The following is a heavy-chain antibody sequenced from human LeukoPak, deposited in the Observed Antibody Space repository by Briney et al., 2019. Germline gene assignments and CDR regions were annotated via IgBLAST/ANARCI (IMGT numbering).Heavy chain of an antibody. V-gene: IGHV4-59*08. J-gene: IGHJ3*02. CDR2: IYYRGST. CDR3: ARPITWTGAFAI. D-gene: IGHD1-1*01. CDR1: GGSISSYY. Sequence: PETLSDTCTVSGGSISSYYWSWIRQPPGKGLEWIGYIYYRGSTNYNPSLKSRVTISVDTSKNQFSLKLSSVTAADTAVYYCARPITWTGAFAISNQGTMVTVSS.